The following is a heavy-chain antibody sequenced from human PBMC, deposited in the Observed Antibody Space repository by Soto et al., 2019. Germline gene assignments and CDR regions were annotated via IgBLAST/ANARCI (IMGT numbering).Heavy chain of an antibody. CDR3: ARGGFRQWLLDY. CDR1: GFTFNSYW. J-gene: IGHJ4*02. CDR2: INFDGTTT. D-gene: IGHD5-12*01. Sequence: EVQLVESGGGLVQPGGSLRLSCAASGFTFNSYWIHWVRQAPGKGLVWDSRINFDGTTTNYADSVKGRFTISRDNAKNTLYLQMNSLRDEDTAVYYCARGGFRQWLLDYWGQGSLVTVSS. V-gene: IGHV3-74*01.